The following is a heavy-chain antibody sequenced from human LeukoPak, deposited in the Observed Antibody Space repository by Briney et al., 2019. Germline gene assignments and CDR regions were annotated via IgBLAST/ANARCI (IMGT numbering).Heavy chain of an antibody. D-gene: IGHD3-9*01. Sequence: SVTVSCMASGCTFSSYAIRWVRQAPGQELAWMGGIIPIFGTANYAQKLQGRVTITADESTSTAYMELSSLRSEDTAVYYCARDGQILTGYMTFDYWGQGTLVTVSS. CDR3: ARDGQILTGYMTFDY. J-gene: IGHJ4*02. CDR1: GCTFSSYA. CDR2: IIPIFGTA. V-gene: IGHV1-69*13.